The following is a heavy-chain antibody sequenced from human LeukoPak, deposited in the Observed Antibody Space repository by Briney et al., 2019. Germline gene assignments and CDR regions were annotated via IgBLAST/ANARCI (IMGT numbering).Heavy chain of an antibody. Sequence: ASVKVSCKASGYTFTGYYMHWVRQAPGQGLEWMGGIIPIFGTANYAQKFQGRVTITADESTSTAYTELSSLRSEDTAVYYCARDGGTGFDYWGQGTLVTVSS. J-gene: IGHJ4*02. V-gene: IGHV1-69*13. D-gene: IGHD2-8*02. CDR1: GYTFTGYY. CDR2: IIPIFGTA. CDR3: ARDGGTGFDY.